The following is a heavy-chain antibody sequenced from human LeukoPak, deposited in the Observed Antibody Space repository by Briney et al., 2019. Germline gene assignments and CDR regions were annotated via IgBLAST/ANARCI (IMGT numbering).Heavy chain of an antibody. V-gene: IGHV1-24*01. D-gene: IGHD2-15*01. CDR1: GYTLPELS. CDR2: FDPQDGES. J-gene: IGHJ6*02. CDR3: ATEGAAAPSYYYYGMDV. Sequence: GASVKVSCKVSGYTLPELSMHWVRQAPGKALEWTGGFDPQDGESIYAQQFEGRVTMTEDTSKDTAYMELSSLRAEDTAVYYCATEGAAAPSYYYYGMDVWGQGTTVTVSS.